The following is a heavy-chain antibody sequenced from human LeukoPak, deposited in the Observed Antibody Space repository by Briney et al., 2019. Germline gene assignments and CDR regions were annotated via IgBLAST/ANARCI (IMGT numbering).Heavy chain of an antibody. J-gene: IGHJ3*02. V-gene: IGHV4-59*08. CDR3: ARRGDYFSFDI. D-gene: IGHD4-17*01. CDR2: IYYSGST. CDR1: GGSISSYY. Sequence: SETLSLTCTVSGGSISSYYWSWIRQPPGKGLEWIGYIYYSGSTNYNPPLKSRVTISVDTSKNQFSLKLSSVTAADTAVYYCARRGDYFSFDIWGQGTMVTVSS.